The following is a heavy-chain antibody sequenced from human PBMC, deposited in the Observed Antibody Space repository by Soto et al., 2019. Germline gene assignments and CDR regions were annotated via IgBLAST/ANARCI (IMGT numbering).Heavy chain of an antibody. D-gene: IGHD1-26*01. Sequence: SETLSLTCAVSGGSISSGGYSWSWIRQPPGKGLEWIGYIYHSGSTYYNPSLKSRVTISVDRSKNQFTLKLSSVTAADTAVYYCAAGYSGSYSDFDYWGQGTLVTVSS. J-gene: IGHJ4*02. CDR1: GGSISSGGYS. V-gene: IGHV4-30-2*01. CDR2: IYHSGST. CDR3: AAGYSGSYSDFDY.